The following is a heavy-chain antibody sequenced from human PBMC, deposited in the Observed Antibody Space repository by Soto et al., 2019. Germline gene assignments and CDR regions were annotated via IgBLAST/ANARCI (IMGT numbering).Heavy chain of an antibody. D-gene: IGHD2-2*01. V-gene: IGHV1-69*01. Sequence: QVQLVQSGAEVKKPGSSVKVSCKASGGTFSSYAISWVRQAPGQGLEWMGGIIPIFGTANYAQKFQGRVTITADESTSTAYMELNSLRSADSAVYSCARVRSGSYCSRTSCYYYYGMDVCVHGTTVTVSS. CDR3: ARVRSGSYCSRTSCYYYYGMDV. CDR2: IIPIFGTA. CDR1: GGTFSSYA. J-gene: IGHJ6*02.